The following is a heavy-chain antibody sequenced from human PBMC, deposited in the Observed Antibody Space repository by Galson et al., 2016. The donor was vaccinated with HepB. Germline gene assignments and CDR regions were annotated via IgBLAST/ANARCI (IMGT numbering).Heavy chain of an antibody. V-gene: IGHV3-21*01. CDR3: ARAPTGWGYDYSYMDV. D-gene: IGHD6-19*01. J-gene: IGHJ6*03. CDR2: ISSSDSYI. Sequence: SLRLSCAASGFTFSSYSMNWVRQAPGKGLEWVSSISSSDSYIFYADSVKGRFTISRDNAKNSLYLQMNSLRAEDTAVYYCARAPTGWGYDYSYMDVWGKGTTVTVSS. CDR1: GFTFSSYS.